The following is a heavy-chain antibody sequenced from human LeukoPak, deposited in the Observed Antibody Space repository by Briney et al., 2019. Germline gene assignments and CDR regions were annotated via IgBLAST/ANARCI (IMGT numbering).Heavy chain of an antibody. D-gene: IGHD2-21*01. CDR1: GYTFTSYY. CDR3: ARVSRADRVIVV. J-gene: IGHJ4*02. V-gene: IGHV1-46*01. Sequence: ASVKVSCKASGYTFTSYYMHWVRQAPGQGLEWMGIINPSGGSTSYAQKFQGRVTMTRDTSTSTVYMELSSLRSEDTAFYYCARVSRADRVIVVWGQGTLVTVSS. CDR2: INPSGGST.